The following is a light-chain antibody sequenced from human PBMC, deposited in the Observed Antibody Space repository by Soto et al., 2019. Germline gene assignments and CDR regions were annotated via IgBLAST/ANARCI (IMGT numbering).Light chain of an antibody. CDR1: SSDVGGYNY. Sequence: QSALTQPASVSGSPGQSITISCTGTSSDVGGYNYVSWYQHHPGKVPKLMIYEVSNRPLGISNRFSGSKSGNTASLTISGLRYADEADYYCSSYTTSYTQVFGGGTKVTVL. CDR3: SSYTTSYTQV. V-gene: IGLV2-14*01. J-gene: IGLJ2*01. CDR2: EVS.